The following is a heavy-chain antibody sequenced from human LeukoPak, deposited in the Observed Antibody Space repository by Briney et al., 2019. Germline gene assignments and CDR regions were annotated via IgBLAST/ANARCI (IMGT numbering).Heavy chain of an antibody. CDR2: IYYSGST. Sequence: SETLSLTCTVSGGSISSYYWSWIRQPPGKGLEWIGYIYYSGSTNYNPSLKSRVTISVDTSKNQFSLKLSSVTAADTAVYYCARSNPIAVAGTFDYWGQGTLVTVSS. J-gene: IGHJ4*02. CDR1: GGSISSYY. D-gene: IGHD6-19*01. CDR3: ARSNPIAVAGTFDY. V-gene: IGHV4-59*08.